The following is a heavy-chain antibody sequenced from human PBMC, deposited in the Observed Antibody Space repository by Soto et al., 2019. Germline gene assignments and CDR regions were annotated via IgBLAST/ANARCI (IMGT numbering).Heavy chain of an antibody. CDR3: ARSYCTSTICYGFDY. Sequence: PGPTLLNPTQTPTLTCTFSAFSLSTSGEGVGWIRQPPGKALEWLALIYWDGDKRDSPSLKTRLTITKDTSKNHVVLTMINMDPVDTGTYYCARSYCTSTICYGFDYWGQGTPVTVSS. J-gene: IGHJ4*02. CDR2: IYWDGDK. V-gene: IGHV2-5*02. D-gene: IGHD2-2*01. CDR1: AFSLSTSGEG.